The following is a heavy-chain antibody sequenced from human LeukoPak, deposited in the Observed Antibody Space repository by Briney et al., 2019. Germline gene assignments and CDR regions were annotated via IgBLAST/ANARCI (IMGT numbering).Heavy chain of an antibody. V-gene: IGHV3-30*18. CDR3: AKDRITVTAIADY. CDR2: ISYDGSNK. Sequence: PGGSLRLSCAASGFTFSSYGMHWVRQAPGKGLEWVAVISYDGSNKYYADSVKGRFTISRDNSKNTLYLQMNSLRAEDTAVYYCAKDRITVTAIADYWGQGTLVTVSS. D-gene: IGHD4-4*01. J-gene: IGHJ4*02. CDR1: GFTFSSYG.